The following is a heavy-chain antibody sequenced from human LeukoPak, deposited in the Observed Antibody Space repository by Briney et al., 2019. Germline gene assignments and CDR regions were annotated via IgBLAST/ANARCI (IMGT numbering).Heavy chain of an antibody. Sequence: PSETLSLTCTVSGGSISSGSYYWSWIRQPAGKGLEWIGHIYTSGSTNYNPSLKSRVTISVDTSKNQFSLRLTSVTAADTAVYYCAKGSGPPWFDPWGQGILVTVSS. D-gene: IGHD2-8*02. CDR1: GGSISSGSYY. CDR2: IYTSGST. J-gene: IGHJ5*02. CDR3: AKGSGPPWFDP. V-gene: IGHV4-61*09.